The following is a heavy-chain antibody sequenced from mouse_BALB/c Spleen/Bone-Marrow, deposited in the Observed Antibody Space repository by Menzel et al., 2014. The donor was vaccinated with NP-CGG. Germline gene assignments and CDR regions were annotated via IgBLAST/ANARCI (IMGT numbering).Heavy chain of an antibody. J-gene: IGHJ4*01. Sequence: QVQLQQSGAELARPGASVKMSCKASGYTFTTYTMHWVKQRPGQGLEWIGYNNPSSGYTNYNQKFKDKATLTADKSSSTAYMQLSSLTSEDSAVYFCAKRDIYYGYDGNAMDYWGQGTSVTVSS. V-gene: IGHV1-4*01. CDR3: AKRDIYYGYDGNAMDY. D-gene: IGHD2-2*01. CDR2: NNPSSGYT. CDR1: GYTFTTYT.